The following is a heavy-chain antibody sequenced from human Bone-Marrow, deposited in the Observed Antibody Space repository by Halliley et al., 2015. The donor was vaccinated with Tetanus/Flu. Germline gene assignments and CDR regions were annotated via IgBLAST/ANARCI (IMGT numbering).Heavy chain of an antibody. CDR3: AKDEATTHN. Sequence: PGKGLEWVANINQDGSRRYYVDAVKGRFTISRDNAKNSLYLEMNSLRAEDTALYYCAKDEATTHNWGQGILVTVSS. D-gene: IGHD1-1*01. V-gene: IGHV3-7*03. CDR2: INQDGSRR. J-gene: IGHJ4*02.